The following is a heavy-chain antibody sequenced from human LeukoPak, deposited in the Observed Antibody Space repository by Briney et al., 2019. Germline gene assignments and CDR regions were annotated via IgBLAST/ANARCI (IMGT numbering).Heavy chain of an antibody. D-gene: IGHD1-26*01. Sequence: NSGGSLRLSCAASGFTFGSYSMNWVRQAPGKGLEWVSSISSSSSYIYYADSVKGRFTISRDNAKNSLYLQMNSLRAEDTAVYYCARAGSSASGRGATQYYFDYWGQGTLVTVSS. CDR1: GFTFGSYS. V-gene: IGHV3-21*01. CDR3: ARAGSSASGRGATQYYFDY. J-gene: IGHJ4*02. CDR2: ISSSSSYI.